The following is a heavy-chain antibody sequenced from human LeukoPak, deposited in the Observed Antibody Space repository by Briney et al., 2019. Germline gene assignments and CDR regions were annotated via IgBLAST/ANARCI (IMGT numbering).Heavy chain of an antibody. V-gene: IGHV1-69*05. D-gene: IGHD3-22*01. CDR1: GGTFSRYA. Sequence: GASVKVSCKASGGTFSRYAISWVRQAPGQGLEWMGGAIPIFGTAHYAQKFQARVTINTDESMSSAYMELSSLRSEDTAVYYCARGLDYLGVSAYYYEMAVWGQGTLVTVSS. CDR3: ARGLDYLGVSAYYYEMAV. CDR2: AIPIFGTA. J-gene: IGHJ4*02.